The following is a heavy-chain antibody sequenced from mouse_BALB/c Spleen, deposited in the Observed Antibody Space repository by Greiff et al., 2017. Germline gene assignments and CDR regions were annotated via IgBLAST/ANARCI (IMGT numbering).Heavy chain of an antibody. CDR3: ARVYGNYVYFDY. V-gene: IGHV1-18*01. D-gene: IGHD2-1*01. CDR1: GYTFTDYN. Sequence: EVKLQQSGPELVKPGASVKIPCKASGYTFTDYNMDWVKQSHGKSLEWIGDINPNNGGTIYNQKFKGKATLTVDKSSSTAYMELRSLTSEDTAVYYCARVYGNYVYFDYWGQGTTLTVSS. CDR2: INPNNGGT. J-gene: IGHJ2*01.